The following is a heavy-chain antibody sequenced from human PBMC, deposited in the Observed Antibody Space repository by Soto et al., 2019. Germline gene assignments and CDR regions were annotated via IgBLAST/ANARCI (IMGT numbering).Heavy chain of an antibody. D-gene: IGHD3-22*01. CDR3: AQDTYYHDTSGYYTFDY. V-gene: IGHV3-30*18. CDR2: ISYDGRNK. CDR1: GLTFSSYG. Sequence: GGSLRLSCAASGLTFSSYGMHWVRQAPGRGLEWVAGISYDGRNKYYVDSVKGRFTISRDNSKNTLDLQMNSLRVEGTAVFYCAQDTYYHDTSGYYTFDYWGQGA. J-gene: IGHJ4*02.